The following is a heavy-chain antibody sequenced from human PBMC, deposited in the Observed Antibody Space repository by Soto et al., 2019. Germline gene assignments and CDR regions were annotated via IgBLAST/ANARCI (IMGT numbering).Heavy chain of an antibody. Sequence: EVQLVESGGGSVQPGGSLRLSCVASGFTLSSYPMNWVRQAPGQGLEWVSFINTKSRVIYYEDSVKGRFTMSRDNARHCLSLQMNNLRDEDTAVYYCVRDWSYAFDCWGQGPLVTVSS. CDR1: GFTLSSYP. V-gene: IGHV3-48*02. D-gene: IGHD2-8*01. CDR3: VRDWSYAFDC. CDR2: INTKSRVI. J-gene: IGHJ4*02.